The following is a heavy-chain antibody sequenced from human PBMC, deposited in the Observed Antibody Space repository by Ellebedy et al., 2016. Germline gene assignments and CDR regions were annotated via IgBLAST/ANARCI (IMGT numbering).Heavy chain of an antibody. CDR2: ISGYSGNT. D-gene: IGHD1-26*01. Sequence: ASVKVSXXTSGYTFTHYGITWVRQAPGQGLEWMGWISGYSGNTNYAQKFEDRVTMTIDTSMSTVYMELRSLRSDDTAEYYCARPIVGATGGGDYYYYGMDVWGQGTTVIVSS. V-gene: IGHV1-18*04. CDR1: GYTFTHYG. CDR3: ARPIVGATGGGDYYYYGMDV. J-gene: IGHJ6*02.